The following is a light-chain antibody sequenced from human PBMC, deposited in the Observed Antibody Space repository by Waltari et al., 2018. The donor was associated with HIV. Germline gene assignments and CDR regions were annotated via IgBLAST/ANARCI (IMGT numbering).Light chain of an antibody. Sequence: IVMTQSPLALPVTPGETATISCRSGPSLLHSDRYTFLDWYLQRPGQPPQLLIYLGSHRAPGVPTRFTGSGSDTKFILTITRVEADDVAVYLCMQSLEIPHTFGQGTRVEI. CDR1: PSLLHSDRYTF. CDR3: MQSLEIPHT. V-gene: IGKV2-28*01. J-gene: IGKJ2*01. CDR2: LGS.